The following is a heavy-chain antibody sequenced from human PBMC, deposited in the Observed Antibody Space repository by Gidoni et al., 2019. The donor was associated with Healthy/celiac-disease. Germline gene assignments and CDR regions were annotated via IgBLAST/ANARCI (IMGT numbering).Heavy chain of an antibody. CDR1: GFTFSSYG. J-gene: IGHJ5*02. D-gene: IGHD5-12*01. V-gene: IGHV3-33*01. Sequence: QVQLVESGGGVVQPGSSLRLSCAASGFTFSSYGMHWVRQAPGKGLEWVAVIWYDGSNKYYADSVKGRFTISRDNSKNTLYLQMNSLRAEDTAVYYCARDGKWLRGWFDPWGQGTLVTVSS. CDR3: ARDGKWLRGWFDP. CDR2: IWYDGSNK.